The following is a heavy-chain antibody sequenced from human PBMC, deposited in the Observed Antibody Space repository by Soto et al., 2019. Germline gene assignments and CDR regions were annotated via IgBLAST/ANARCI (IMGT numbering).Heavy chain of an antibody. V-gene: IGHV4-31*03. CDR3: ARDYSNSGNWFDP. Sequence: SETLSLTCTVSGCSISSGGYYWSWIRQHPGKGLEWIGYIYYSGSTYYNPSLKSRVTISVDTSKNQFSLKLSSVTAADTAVYYCARDYSNSGNWFDPWGQGTLVTVS. CDR2: IYYSGST. J-gene: IGHJ5*02. CDR1: GCSISSGGYY. D-gene: IGHD4-4*01.